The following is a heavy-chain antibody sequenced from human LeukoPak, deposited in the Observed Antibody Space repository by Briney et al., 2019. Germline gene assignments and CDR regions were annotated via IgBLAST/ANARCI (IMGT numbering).Heavy chain of an antibody. Sequence: GGSLRLSCAASGFTFSSYVMSWVRQAPGKGLEWVSAISGSGGTTYYADSVKGRFTISRGNSKNTLYLQMNSLRAEDTAVYYCAKDNPYCSSPNCYFDYWGQGTLVTVSS. CDR2: ISGSGGTT. CDR1: GFTFSSYV. V-gene: IGHV3-23*01. J-gene: IGHJ4*02. CDR3: AKDNPYCSSPNCYFDY. D-gene: IGHD2-2*01.